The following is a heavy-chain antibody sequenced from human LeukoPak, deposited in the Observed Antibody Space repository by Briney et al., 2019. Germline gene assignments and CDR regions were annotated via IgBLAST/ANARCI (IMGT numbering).Heavy chain of an antibody. Sequence: SETLSLTCTFSGGSINTYYWSWIRQPPGKGLEWIGYNHYSGSTNYNPSLKSRVTISVDTSNNQFSLRLSSVTAADTAVYYCARSLRANRYNLNYYFFYGLDVWGQGTTVTVSS. V-gene: IGHV4-59*01. D-gene: IGHD1-1*01. CDR3: ARSLRANRYNLNYYFFYGLDV. CDR1: GGSINTYY. CDR2: NHYSGST. J-gene: IGHJ6*02.